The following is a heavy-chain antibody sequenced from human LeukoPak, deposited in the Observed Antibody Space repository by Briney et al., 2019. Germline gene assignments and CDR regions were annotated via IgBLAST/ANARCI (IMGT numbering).Heavy chain of an antibody. V-gene: IGHV1-69*01. D-gene: IGHD5-24*01. CDR1: GGTFISYA. J-gene: IGHJ4*02. CDR3: ARDGVEMATIYYFDY. CDR2: IIPIFGTA. Sequence: GASVKVSCKASGGTFISYAISWVRQAPGQGLEWMGGIIPIFGTANYAQKFQGRVTITADESTSTAYMELSSLRSEDTAVYYCARDGVEMATIYYFDYWGQGTLVTVSS.